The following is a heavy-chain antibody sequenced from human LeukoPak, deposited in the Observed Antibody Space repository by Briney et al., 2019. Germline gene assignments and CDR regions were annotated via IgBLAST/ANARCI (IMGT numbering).Heavy chain of an antibody. V-gene: IGHV1-24*01. Sequence: ASVKVSCKVSGYTLTELSMHWVRQAPGKGLEWMGGFDPEDGETIYAQKFQGRVTMTEDTSTDTAYMELSSPRSEDTAVYYCATDQSGNLTPDAFDIWGQGTMVTVSS. CDR3: ATDQSGNLTPDAFDI. CDR2: FDPEDGET. J-gene: IGHJ3*02. D-gene: IGHD1-26*01. CDR1: GYTLTELS.